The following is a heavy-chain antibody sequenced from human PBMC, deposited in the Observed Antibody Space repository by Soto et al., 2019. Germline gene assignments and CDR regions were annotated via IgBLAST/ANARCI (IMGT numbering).Heavy chain of an antibody. V-gene: IGHV1-18*01. D-gene: IGHD3-3*01. J-gene: IGHJ6*02. Sequence: ASVKVSCKASGYTFTSYGISWVRQAPGQGLEWMGWISAYNGNTNYAQKLQGRVTMTTDTSTSTAYMELRSLRSDDTAVYYCARDYGITIFGVVISPDYYYYGMDVLGQGTMVTVSS. CDR2: ISAYNGNT. CDR1: GYTFTSYG. CDR3: ARDYGITIFGVVISPDYYYYGMDV.